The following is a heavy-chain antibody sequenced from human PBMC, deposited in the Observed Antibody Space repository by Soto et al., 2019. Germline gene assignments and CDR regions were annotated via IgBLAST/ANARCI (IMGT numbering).Heavy chain of an antibody. D-gene: IGHD4-17*01. CDR2: IYYSGTK. Sequence: QVQLQESGPGLVKPSQTLSLTCTVSGDSINNGDCYWSWLRQLPGKGLEWIGYIYYSGTKYYNPSLKSRVSMSVDTSKNQFSLNLTPVTAADTAVYYCAREKEDDSGDYKAIDIWGQGTVVTVSS. J-gene: IGHJ3*02. CDR3: AREKEDDSGDYKAIDI. CDR1: GDSINNGDCY. V-gene: IGHV4-31*03.